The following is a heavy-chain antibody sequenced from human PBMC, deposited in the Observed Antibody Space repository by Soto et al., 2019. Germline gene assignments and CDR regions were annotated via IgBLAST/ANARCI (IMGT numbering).Heavy chain of an antibody. CDR1: GFTVSNNY. J-gene: IGHJ4*02. D-gene: IGHD2-2*01. CDR3: AKLSLSTRSDFDY. Sequence: PGGSLRLSCAASGFTVSNNYMSWVRQGPGKGLEWVSTIYRGDRTYYANSMKGRFTNSRDNSKNTLYLLMNSLRAEDTAVYYCAKLSLSTRSDFDYWGQGTLVTVSS. V-gene: IGHV3-53*01. CDR2: IYRGDRT.